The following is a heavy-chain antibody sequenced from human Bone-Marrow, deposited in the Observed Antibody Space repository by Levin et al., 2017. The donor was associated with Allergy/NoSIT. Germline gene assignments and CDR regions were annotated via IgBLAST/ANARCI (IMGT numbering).Heavy chain of an antibody. V-gene: IGHV3-23*01. CDR3: TTVAYCGGDCGPDY. Sequence: PGGSLRLSCAASEFTFSNYVMSWVRQAPGKGLEWVSAISRSGGSSYYADSVKGRFAISRDTSKNTLYLQMNFLRAEDTALYYCTTVAYCGGDCGPDYWGQGTLVNVSS. CDR1: EFTFSNYV. J-gene: IGHJ4*02. D-gene: IGHD2-21*02. CDR2: ISRSGGSS.